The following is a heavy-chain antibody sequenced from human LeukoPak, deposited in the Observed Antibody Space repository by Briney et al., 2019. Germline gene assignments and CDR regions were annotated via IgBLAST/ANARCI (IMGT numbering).Heavy chain of an antibody. Sequence: GGSLRLSCAASGFTFSNYAMNWVRQAPGKGLEWVSAISGSRGSTYYADSVKGRFTISRDNSKNTLFLQMNSLRAEDTAVYYCAKDSPILTVWGQGTMVTVSS. D-gene: IGHD3-9*01. CDR2: ISGSRGST. V-gene: IGHV3-23*01. CDR3: AKDSPILTV. J-gene: IGHJ3*01. CDR1: GFTFSNYA.